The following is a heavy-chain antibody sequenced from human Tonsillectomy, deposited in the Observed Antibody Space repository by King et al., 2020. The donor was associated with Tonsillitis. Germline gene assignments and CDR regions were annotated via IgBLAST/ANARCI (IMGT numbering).Heavy chain of an antibody. CDR1: VGSISSYY. D-gene: IGHD3-22*01. Sequence: VQLQESGPGLVKPSETLSLTCTVSVGSISSYYWSWIRQPPGKGLEWIGYIYYSGSTNYNPSLKSRVTISVDTSKNQFSLKLSSVTAADTAVYYCARRDTYYYDSSGYQVGSFDIWGQGTMVTVSS. CDR2: IYYSGST. CDR3: ARRDTYYYDSSGYQVGSFDI. J-gene: IGHJ3*02. V-gene: IGHV4-59*08.